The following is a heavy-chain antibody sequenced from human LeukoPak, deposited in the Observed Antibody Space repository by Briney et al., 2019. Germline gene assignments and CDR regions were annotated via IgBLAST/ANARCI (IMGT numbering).Heavy chain of an antibody. J-gene: IGHJ4*02. Sequence: ASVKVSCKASGYTFTSYYMHWVRQAPGQGLEWMGIINPSGGSTSYAQKFQGRVTMTRDMSTSTVYMELSSLRSEDTAVYYCARDSGAGWYLPDYFDYWGQGTLVTVSS. D-gene: IGHD6-19*01. CDR3: ARDSGAGWYLPDYFDY. V-gene: IGHV1-46*01. CDR1: GYTFTSYY. CDR2: INPSGGST.